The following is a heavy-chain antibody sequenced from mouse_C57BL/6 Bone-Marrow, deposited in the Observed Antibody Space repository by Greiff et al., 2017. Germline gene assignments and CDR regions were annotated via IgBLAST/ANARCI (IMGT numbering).Heavy chain of an antibody. CDR2: IDPENGDT. CDR1: GFNIKDDY. V-gene: IGHV14-4*01. J-gene: IGHJ3*01. Sequence: VQLQQPGAELVRPGASVKLSCTASGFNIKDDYMHWVKQRPEQGLEWIGWIDPENGDTEYASKFQGKATITVDTSSNPAYLQRSSLTSEGTAVLYCARIACWGQGTLVTVSA. CDR3: ARIAC.